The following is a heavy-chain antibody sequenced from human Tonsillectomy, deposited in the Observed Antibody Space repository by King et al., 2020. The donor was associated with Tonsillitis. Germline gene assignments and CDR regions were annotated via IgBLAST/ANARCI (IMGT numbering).Heavy chain of an antibody. Sequence: VQLVESGGGLVQPGGSLRLSCAASGFTFSSYWLTWVRQAPGKGLEWVANINRDGSETYYVDYVKGRFTVSRDNAKNSLYLQMNSLRAEDTAIYYCARASSPDLSGNWYAAFDIWGQGKMVTVSS. CDR3: ARASSPDLSGNWYAAFDI. CDR2: INRDGSET. D-gene: IGHD4-23*01. V-gene: IGHV3-7*01. J-gene: IGHJ3*02. CDR1: GFTFSSYW.